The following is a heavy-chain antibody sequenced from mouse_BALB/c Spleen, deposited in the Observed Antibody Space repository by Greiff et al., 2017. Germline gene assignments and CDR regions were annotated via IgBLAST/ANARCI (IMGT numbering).Heavy chain of an antibody. CDR3: AREGGGLPHAMDY. CDR1: GFNIKDTY. J-gene: IGHJ4*01. D-gene: IGHD3-1*01. Sequence: DQLQQSGAELVKPGASVKLSCTASGFNIKDTYMHWVKQRPEQGLEWIGRIDPANGNTKYDPKFQGKATITADTSSNTAYLQLSSLTSEDTAVYYCAREGGGLPHAMDYWGQGTSVTVSS. V-gene: IGHV14-3*02. CDR2: IDPANGNT.